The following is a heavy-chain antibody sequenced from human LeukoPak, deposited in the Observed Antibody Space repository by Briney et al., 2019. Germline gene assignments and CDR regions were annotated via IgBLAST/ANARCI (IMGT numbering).Heavy chain of an antibody. V-gene: IGHV1-69*04. CDR3: ASVVVVAADAFDI. CDR1: GGTFSSYA. Sequence: SVKVSCKASGGTFSSYAIIWVRQAPGQGLEWMGRIIPILGIANYAQKFQGRVTITADKSTSTAYMELSSLRSEDTAVYYCASVVVVAADAFDIWGQGTMVTVSS. CDR2: IIPILGIA. D-gene: IGHD2-15*01. J-gene: IGHJ3*02.